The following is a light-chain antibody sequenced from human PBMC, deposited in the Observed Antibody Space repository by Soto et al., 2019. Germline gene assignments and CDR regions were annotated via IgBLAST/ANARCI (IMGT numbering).Light chain of an antibody. J-gene: IGLJ1*01. CDR3: TSYATGSAYV. CDR1: SSDVGGYNR. CDR2: DVS. Sequence: QSVLTQPPSVSGSPGQSVTISCTGTSSDVGGYNRVSWYQQPPGKAPKLLIYDVSNRPSGGSTRFSGSKSGNTASLTISGLQAEDEADHYCTSYATGSAYVFGPGTKVTVL. V-gene: IGLV2-18*02.